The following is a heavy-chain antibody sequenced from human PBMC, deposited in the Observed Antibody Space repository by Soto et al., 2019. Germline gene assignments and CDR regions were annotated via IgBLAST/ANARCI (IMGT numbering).Heavy chain of an antibody. V-gene: IGHV3-15*04. CDR2: IESKTDGGTT. D-gene: IGHD3-16*01. Sequence: PGGSLRLSCAASGFTFSNAWMSWVRQAPGKGLEWVGRIESKTDGGTTDYAAPVKGRFTISRDDSKNTLYLQMNSLKTEDTAVYYCTTDGGVPGAFDIWGQGTMVTVS. CDR3: TTDGGVPGAFDI. CDR1: GFTFSNAW. J-gene: IGHJ3*02.